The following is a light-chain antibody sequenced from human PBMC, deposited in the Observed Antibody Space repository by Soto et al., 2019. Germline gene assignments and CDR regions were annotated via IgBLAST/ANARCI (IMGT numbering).Light chain of an antibody. V-gene: IGLV2-23*02. CDR1: SSDVGTYNL. CDR2: DVT. Sequence: QSALTQPAAASGSPGQSITISCTRTSSDVGTYNLVSWYQQHPGNVPKLIIFDVTKRPSGVSDRFSGSKSGNTASLTISGLQAEDEATYYCCSYAGGISVFGTGTKVTVL. J-gene: IGLJ1*01. CDR3: CSYAGGISV.